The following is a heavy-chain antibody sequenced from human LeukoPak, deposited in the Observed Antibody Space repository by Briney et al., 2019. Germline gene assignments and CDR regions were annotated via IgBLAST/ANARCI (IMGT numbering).Heavy chain of an antibody. CDR2: IYGGGST. D-gene: IGHD3-22*01. CDR1: AFAVSNNY. Sequence: GGTLRLSCAASAFAVSNNYMSWVPQSPGKGLESVSIIYGGGSTYYADSVNGRFTISRHNSQNTLFLQMNSLRTEDTAVYYCARAYDSSGYWPEYFHHWGQGTLVTVSS. CDR3: ARAYDSSGYWPEYFHH. V-gene: IGHV3-53*04. J-gene: IGHJ1*01.